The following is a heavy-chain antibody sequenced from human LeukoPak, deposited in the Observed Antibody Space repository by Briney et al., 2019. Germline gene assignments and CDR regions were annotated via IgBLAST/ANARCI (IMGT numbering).Heavy chain of an antibody. J-gene: IGHJ4*02. Sequence: GVLRLSCAASGFTVSSNFMTWVRQAPGKGLEWVSVVNAGGTTYYADSVKGRFTISRDNSKNTLYLQMNSLRAEDTAVYYCARGPSGLLDYWGQGTLVTVSS. CDR1: GFTVSSNF. CDR3: ARGPSGLLDY. D-gene: IGHD5-12*01. V-gene: IGHV3-66*01. CDR2: VNAGGTT.